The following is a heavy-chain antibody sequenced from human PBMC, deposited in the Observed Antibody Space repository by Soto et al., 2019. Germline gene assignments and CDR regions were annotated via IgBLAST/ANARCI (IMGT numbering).Heavy chain of an antibody. J-gene: IGHJ6*02. V-gene: IGHV1-18*01. CDR2: IRAYNGNT. CDR1: GYTFTSYG. CDR3: ARDPVATIPPYYYYYGMDV. Sequence: QVQLVQSGAEVKKPGASVKVSCKASGYTFTSYGISWVLQAPGQGLEWMGWIRAYNGNTNYAQKLQGRVTMTTDTSTSTAYMELRSLRSDDTAVYYCARDPVATIPPYYYYYGMDVWGQGTTVTVSS. D-gene: IGHD5-12*01.